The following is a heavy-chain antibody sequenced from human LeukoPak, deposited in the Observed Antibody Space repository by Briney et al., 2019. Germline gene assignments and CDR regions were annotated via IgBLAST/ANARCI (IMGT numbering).Heavy chain of an antibody. CDR2: IYTTGST. V-gene: IGHV4-4*07. D-gene: IGHD3-22*01. Sequence: SETLSLTCTVSGGSISSYYWSWIRQPAGKGLEWIGRIYTTGSTKYNPSPKSGVSMSVDTSKNQFSLKLSSVTAADTAVYYCAREEYYYDSRGYYVGRGPTVYFDYWGQGTLVTVSS. J-gene: IGHJ4*02. CDR1: GGSISSYY. CDR3: AREEYYYDSRGYYVGRGPTVYFDY.